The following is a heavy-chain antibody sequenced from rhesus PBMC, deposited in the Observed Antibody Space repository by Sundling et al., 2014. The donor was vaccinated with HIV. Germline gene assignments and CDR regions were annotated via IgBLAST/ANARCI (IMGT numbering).Heavy chain of an antibody. CDR1: GFTFSNYG. D-gene: IGHD2-15*01. Sequence: EVQLVESGGGLVQPGGSLRLSCAASGFTFSNYGMHWVRQAPGKGLEWVSGINSGGNATYYADSVKGRFTLSRDNSKNTLSLQMNSLRPEDTAVYYCATSLFDFWGQGVLVTVSS. CDR3: ATSLFDF. CDR2: INSGGNAT. J-gene: IGHJ4*01. V-gene: IGHV3-103*01.